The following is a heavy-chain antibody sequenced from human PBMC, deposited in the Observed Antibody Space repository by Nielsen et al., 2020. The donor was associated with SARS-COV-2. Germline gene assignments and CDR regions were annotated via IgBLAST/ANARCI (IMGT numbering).Heavy chain of an antibody. V-gene: IGHV3-74*01. CDR2: INSDGDIT. D-gene: IGHD3-10*01. Sequence: EGSLRLSCAASGFTFRSHWMHWVRQAPGKGLVWVSRINSDGDITNYADSVKGRFTISRDNAKNTLYLQMNSLRAEDTAVYYCASSRSGGEDYWGQGTLVTVSS. CDR1: GFTFRSHW. J-gene: IGHJ4*02. CDR3: ASSRSGGEDY.